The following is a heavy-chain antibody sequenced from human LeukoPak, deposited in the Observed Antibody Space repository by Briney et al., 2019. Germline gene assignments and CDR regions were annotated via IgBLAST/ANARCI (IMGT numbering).Heavy chain of an antibody. V-gene: IGHV3-49*03. CDR2: IRSKAYGGTT. CDR3: TRAANSWFFDY. D-gene: IGHD3-9*01. CDR1: GFIFGEYG. Sequence: GRSLRLSCPLSGFIFGEYGMNWFRQAPEKGLEWVGFIRSKAYGGTTQYAASVRGRFTISRDDSKSIAYLHMNSLKTEDTAIYLCTRAANSWFFDYWGQGTLVTVSS. J-gene: IGHJ4*02.